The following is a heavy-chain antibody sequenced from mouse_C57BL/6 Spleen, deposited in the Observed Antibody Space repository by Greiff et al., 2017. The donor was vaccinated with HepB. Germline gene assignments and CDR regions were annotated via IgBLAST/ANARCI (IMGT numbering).Heavy chain of an antibody. J-gene: IGHJ4*01. V-gene: IGHV1-9*01. CDR2: ILPGRGST. CDR3: ARGGDYDREDYAMDY. CDR1: GYTFTGYW. Sequence: QVQLQQSGAELMKPGASVKLSCKATGYTFTGYWIEWVKQRPGHGLEWIGEILPGRGSTNYNEKFKGKATFTADTSSNTAYMQLSSLTTEDSAIYYCARGGDYDREDYAMDYWGQGTSVTVSS. D-gene: IGHD2-4*01.